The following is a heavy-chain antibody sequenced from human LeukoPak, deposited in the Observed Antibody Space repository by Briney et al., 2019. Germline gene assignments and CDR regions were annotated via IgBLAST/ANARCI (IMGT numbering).Heavy chain of an antibody. CDR2: IWYDGSNK. D-gene: IGHD6-6*01. V-gene: IGHV3-33*01. CDR3: ARARGYSSSSGLD. J-gene: IGHJ4*02. Sequence: PGGSLRLSCAAPGFTFSSYGMHWVRQAPGKGLEWVAVIWYDGSNKYYADSVKGRFTISRDNSKNTLYLQMNSLRAEDTAVYYCARARGYSSSSGLDWGQGTLVTVSS. CDR1: GFTFSSYG.